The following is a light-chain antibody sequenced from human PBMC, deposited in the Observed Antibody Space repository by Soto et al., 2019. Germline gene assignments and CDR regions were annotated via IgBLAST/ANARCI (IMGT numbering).Light chain of an antibody. V-gene: IGKV3-15*01. J-gene: IGKJ4*01. Sequence: EMVMTQSPATLSVSPGERATLSCRASQSVSSNLAWYQQKPGHAPRLLIYGASTRATGIPARFSGSGSGTEFTLTISSLQSEDFAVYYCQQYNNWPPLIFGGGTKVEIK. CDR1: QSVSSN. CDR2: GAS. CDR3: QQYNNWPPLI.